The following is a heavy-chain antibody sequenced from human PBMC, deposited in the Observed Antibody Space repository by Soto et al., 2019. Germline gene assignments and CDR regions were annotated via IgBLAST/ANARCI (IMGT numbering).Heavy chain of an antibody. J-gene: IGHJ4*02. V-gene: IGHV3-33*03. CDR3: ATRPPGERYSGVFDW. D-gene: IGHD3-3*01. CDR2: IWYDGSNK. Sequence: GGSLRLSCAASGLTFNIYGMHWVRQAPGKGLEWVAVIWYDGSNKYYADSVKGRFTISRDNTKNSLYMQMNNLRAEDTAVYYCATRPPGERYSGVFDWWGQGTLVTVSS. CDR1: GLTFNIYG.